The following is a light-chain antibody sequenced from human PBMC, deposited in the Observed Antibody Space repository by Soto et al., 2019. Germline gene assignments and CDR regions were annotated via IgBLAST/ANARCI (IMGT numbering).Light chain of an antibody. J-gene: IGLJ1*01. CDR2: EGT. CDR3: CSYVGSSTYV. Sequence: QSVLTQPASVSGSPGQSITISCTGTSSDVGTYNLVSWHQQHPGKAPKLMVYEGTKRPSGVSNRFSGSKSGNTASLTISGLQAEDEADYYCCSYVGSSTYVFGTGTKVTVL. V-gene: IGLV2-23*01. CDR1: SSDVGTYNL.